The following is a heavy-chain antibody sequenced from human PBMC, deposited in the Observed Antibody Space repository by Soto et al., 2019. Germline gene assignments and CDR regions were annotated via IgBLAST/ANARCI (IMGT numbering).Heavy chain of an antibody. V-gene: IGHV4-34*01. D-gene: IGHD1-26*01. CDR3: ARSKPTISYYYYCMDV. Sequence: SETLSLTCAFYGASFSGYYWSWLRQPPEKGQERIGEINHNGNTKYNPSLKSRVTISVDTSKNQFSLMLSSVTAADTVFYYCARSKPTISYYYYCMDVWGQGTMVTVSS. J-gene: IGHJ6*02. CDR2: INHNGNT. CDR1: GASFSGYY.